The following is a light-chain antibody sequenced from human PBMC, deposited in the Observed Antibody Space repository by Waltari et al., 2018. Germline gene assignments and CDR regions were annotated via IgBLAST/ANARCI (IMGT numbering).Light chain of an antibody. CDR3: QSYDTSLSVV. CDR1: GSNIREGHE. Sequence: QSVLTQPPPVSGAPGQRVTISCTGSGSNIREGHEVHWYPQLPRAAPKLLIYGSTSRPLGVPARFFGSTSGTSASLAITGLQAEDEADYYCQSYDTSLSVVFGGGTKLTVL. V-gene: IGLV1-40*01. CDR2: GST. J-gene: IGLJ3*02.